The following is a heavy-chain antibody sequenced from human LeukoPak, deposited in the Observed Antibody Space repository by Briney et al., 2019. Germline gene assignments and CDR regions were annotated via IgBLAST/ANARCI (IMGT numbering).Heavy chain of an antibody. J-gene: IGHJ4*02. V-gene: IGHV3-23*01. CDR2: ISGSGGST. CDR3: AREEQLRSFDY. D-gene: IGHD6-13*01. Sequence: GGSLRLSCAASGFTFSSYAMSWVRRAPGKGLEWVSAISGSGGSTYYADSVKGRFAISRDNAKNSLYLQMNSLRAEDTAVYYCAREEQLRSFDYWGQGTLVTVSS. CDR1: GFTFSSYA.